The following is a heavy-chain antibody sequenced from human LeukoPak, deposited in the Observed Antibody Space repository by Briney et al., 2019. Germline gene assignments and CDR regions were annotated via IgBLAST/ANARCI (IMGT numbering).Heavy chain of an antibody. V-gene: IGHV4-31*03. Sequence: PSQTLSLTCTVSGGSISSGGYYWSWIRQHPGKGLEWIGYIYYSGSTYYNPSLKSRVTISVDTSKNQFFLKLSSVTAADTAVYYCARDQRSSRDGMDVWGQGTTVTVSS. CDR2: IYYSGST. CDR3: ARDQRSSRDGMDV. J-gene: IGHJ6*02. D-gene: IGHD6-13*01. CDR1: GGSISSGGYY.